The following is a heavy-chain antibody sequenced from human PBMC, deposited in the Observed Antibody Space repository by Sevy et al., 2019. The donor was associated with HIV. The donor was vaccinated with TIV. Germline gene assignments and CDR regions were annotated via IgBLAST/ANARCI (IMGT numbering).Heavy chain of an antibody. Sequence: GGSLRLSCAASGFTFSIYAMSWVRQAPGKGLEWVSGISGSYNSTYYADSVKGRFTISRDNSKNTLYLQMNSLRAEDTAVYYCAKDRITAARFQHWGQGTLVTVSS. D-gene: IGHD6-13*01. V-gene: IGHV3-23*01. CDR1: GFTFSIYA. CDR3: AKDRITAARFQH. CDR2: ISGSYNST. J-gene: IGHJ1*01.